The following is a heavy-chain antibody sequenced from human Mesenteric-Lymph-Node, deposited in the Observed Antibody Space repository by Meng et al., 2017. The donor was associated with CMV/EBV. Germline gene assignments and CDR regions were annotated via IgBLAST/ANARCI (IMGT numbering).Heavy chain of an antibody. CDR3: AKDLYYDFWSGYYKGGYYYYGMDV. CDR2: ISSSSSYI. CDR1: GFTFSSYS. V-gene: IGHV3-21*01. D-gene: IGHD3-3*01. Sequence: GGSLRLSCAASGFTFSSYSMNWVRQAPGKGLEWVSSISSSSSYIYYADSVKGRFTISRDNSKNTLYLQMNSLRAEDTAVYYCAKDLYYDFWSGYYKGGYYYYGMDVWGQGTTVTVSS. J-gene: IGHJ6*02.